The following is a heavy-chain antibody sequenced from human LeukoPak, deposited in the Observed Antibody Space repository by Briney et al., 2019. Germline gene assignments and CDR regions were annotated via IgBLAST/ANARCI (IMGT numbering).Heavy chain of an antibody. CDR2: ISISSSLA. Sequence: GGSLRLSCAASGFSFSSYNMNWLRQAPGKGLEWVSYISISSSLAYYADSVKGRFTISRDNGKNSLYLQMNNLRAADTAVYYCARRDVGITMVRGVNRRWERYNWFDPWGQGTLVTVSS. CDR1: GFSFSSYN. CDR3: ARRDVGITMVRGVNRRWERYNWFDP. V-gene: IGHV3-48*01. D-gene: IGHD3-10*01. J-gene: IGHJ5*02.